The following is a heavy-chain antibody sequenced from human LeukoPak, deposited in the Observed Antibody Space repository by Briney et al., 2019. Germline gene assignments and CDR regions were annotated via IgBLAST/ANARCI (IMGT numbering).Heavy chain of an antibody. CDR1: GFTFSSSA. Sequence: PGGSLRLSCAASGFTFSSSAMNWVRQAPGQGLEWVSGISGSGDNTYYADSVKGRFTISRDNSKNTLYLQMNSLRVEDTAVYYCARPRGCGSATCNNFDYWGQGTLVTVSS. CDR2: ISGSGDNT. CDR3: ARPRGCGSATCNNFDY. V-gene: IGHV3-23*01. J-gene: IGHJ4*02. D-gene: IGHD2-15*01.